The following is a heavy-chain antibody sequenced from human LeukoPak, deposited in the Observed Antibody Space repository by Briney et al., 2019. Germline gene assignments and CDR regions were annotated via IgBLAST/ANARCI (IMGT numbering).Heavy chain of an antibody. CDR1: GFTFSSYG. CDR2: IWYDGSNK. V-gene: IGHV3-33*01. D-gene: IGHD3-22*01. J-gene: IGHJ4*02. CDR3: ARNAWDYYDSSGQYLDY. Sequence: PGGSLRLSCAASGFTFSSYGMHWVRQAPGKGLEWVAVIWYDGSNKYYADPVKGRFTISRDNSKNTLYLQMNSLRAEDTAVYYCARNAWDYYDSSGQYLDYWGQGTLVTVSS.